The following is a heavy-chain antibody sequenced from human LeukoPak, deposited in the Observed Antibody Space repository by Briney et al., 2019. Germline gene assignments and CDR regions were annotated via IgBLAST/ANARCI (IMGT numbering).Heavy chain of an antibody. Sequence: SVKVSCKASGGTFSSYAISWVRQAPGQGLEWMGGIIPIFDTANYAQKFQGRVTITTDESTSTAYMELSSLRSEDTAVYYCAREGYDILTGVYYYYMDVWGKGTTVTVSS. CDR3: AREGYDILTGVYYYYMDV. J-gene: IGHJ6*03. V-gene: IGHV1-69*05. CDR2: IIPIFDTA. D-gene: IGHD3-9*01. CDR1: GGTFSSYA.